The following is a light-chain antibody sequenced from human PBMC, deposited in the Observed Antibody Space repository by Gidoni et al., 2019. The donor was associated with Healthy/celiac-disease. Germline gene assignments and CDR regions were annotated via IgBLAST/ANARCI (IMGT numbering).Light chain of an antibody. J-gene: IGKJ4*01. CDR1: QSVSSN. CDR3: QQYNNWPRLT. CDR2: GAA. Sequence: EIVMTQSPATLSVSPGETAPISCRASQSVSSNLAWYQQKPGQAPRLLIYGAATRANGSPARFSGSGSGTEFTLTISSLQSEDFAVYYCQQYNNWPRLTFGGGTKVEIK. V-gene: IGKV3-15*01.